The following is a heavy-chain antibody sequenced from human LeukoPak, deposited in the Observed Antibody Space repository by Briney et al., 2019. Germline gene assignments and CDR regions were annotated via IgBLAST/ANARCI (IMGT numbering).Heavy chain of an antibody. V-gene: IGHV4-31*03. J-gene: IGHJ4*02. CDR3: ATADWESFYFDS. CDR2: TSYSEGT. CDR1: GGSVSRGGYY. Sequence: SETLSLTCTVSGGSVSRGGYYWHWIRQHPGKGLEWIGFTSYSEGTYYNPSLMSRITISVDRSQNQFSLKKRDVTAADTAVYFCATADWESFYFDSWGQGALVAVSS. D-gene: IGHD1-26*01.